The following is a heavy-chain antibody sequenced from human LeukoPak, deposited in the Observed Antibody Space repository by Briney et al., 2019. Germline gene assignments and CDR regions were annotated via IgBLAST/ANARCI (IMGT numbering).Heavy chain of an antibody. CDR1: GGSISSSSYY. J-gene: IGHJ4*02. CDR3: ASRNPVGYYGSGSYLIDY. D-gene: IGHD3-10*01. CDR2: IYYSGST. Sequence: SETLSLTCTVSGGSISSSSYYWGWIRQPPGKGLEWIGSIYYSGSTYYNPSLKSRVTISVDTSKNQFSLKLSSVTAADTAAYYCASRNPVGYYGSGSYLIDYWGQGTLVTVSS. V-gene: IGHV4-39*01.